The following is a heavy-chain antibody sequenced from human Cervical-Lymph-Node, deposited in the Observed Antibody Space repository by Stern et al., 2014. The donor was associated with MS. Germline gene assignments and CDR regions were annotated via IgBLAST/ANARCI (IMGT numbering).Heavy chain of an antibody. Sequence: VQLVESGRGVVQPGRSLRLSCAASGFGFSDFGMHWVRQAPGKGLEWVASISYDRDDKKYADSVKGRFTISRDNSKNTECVQMCSLRAEDTAMYYCAKGRTVAGKGVGAFDIWGQGTMVAVSS. D-gene: IGHD6-19*01. CDR2: ISYDRDDK. V-gene: IGHV3-30*18. CDR1: GFGFSDFG. CDR3: AKGRTVAGKGVGAFDI. J-gene: IGHJ3*02.